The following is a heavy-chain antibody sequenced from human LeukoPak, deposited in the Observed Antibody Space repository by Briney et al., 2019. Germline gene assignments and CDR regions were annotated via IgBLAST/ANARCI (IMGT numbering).Heavy chain of an antibody. CDR3: AKERYSYGYGFDY. V-gene: IGHV3-23*01. J-gene: IGHJ4*02. Sequence: GGSLRLSCAASGFTFSSYAMSWVRQAPGKGLEWVSVISGSGGNTYYADSVRGRFTISRDSSKNTLYLQMNSQRAEDTAVYYCAKERYSYGYGFDYWGQGTLVTVSS. D-gene: IGHD5-18*01. CDR1: GFTFSSYA. CDR2: ISGSGGNT.